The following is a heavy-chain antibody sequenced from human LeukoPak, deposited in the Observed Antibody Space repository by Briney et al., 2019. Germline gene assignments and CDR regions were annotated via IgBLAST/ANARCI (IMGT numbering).Heavy chain of an antibody. J-gene: IGHJ6*02. Sequence: SQTLSLTCAISGDSVSTGTGVWNWIRLSPSRGLEWLGRTYYRTKWYRDYAESVKARITIDPDTSNNQVSLQLNSVTPEDTAVYYCARDLRRNWLPIYGLDVWGQGTTVAVSS. CDR1: GDSVSTGTGV. CDR3: ARDLRRNWLPIYGLDV. D-gene: IGHD6-19*01. CDR2: TYYRTKWYR. V-gene: IGHV6-1*01.